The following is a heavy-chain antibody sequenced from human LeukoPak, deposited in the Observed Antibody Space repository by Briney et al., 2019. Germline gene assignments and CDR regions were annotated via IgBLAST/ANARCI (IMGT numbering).Heavy chain of an antibody. J-gene: IGHJ3*02. CDR3: TRDYSSSSGRAFDI. D-gene: IGHD6-6*01. V-gene: IGHV3-33*01. CDR2: IWYDGSNK. Sequence: GRSLRLSCAASGFTFSSYGMHWVRQAPGKGLEWVAVIWYDGSNKYYADSVKGRFTISRDNSKNTLYLQMNSLRAEDTAVYYCTRDYSSSSGRAFDIWGQGTMVTVSS. CDR1: GFTFSSYG.